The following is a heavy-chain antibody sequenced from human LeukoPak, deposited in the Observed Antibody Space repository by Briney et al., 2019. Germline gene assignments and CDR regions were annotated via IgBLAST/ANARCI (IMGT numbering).Heavy chain of an antibody. D-gene: IGHD3-10*01. V-gene: IGHV3-15*01. Sequence: GSLRLSCAASGFTFSNTWMNWVRQAPGKGLEWVGRIQSKTDGGTTEYAAPVKGRFTISRDDSKTTLYLQMNSLKTEDTAVYYCATLTVRGVINIWGQGTLVTVPS. CDR2: IQSKTDGGTT. CDR1: GFTFSNTW. J-gene: IGHJ4*02. CDR3: ATLTVRGVINI.